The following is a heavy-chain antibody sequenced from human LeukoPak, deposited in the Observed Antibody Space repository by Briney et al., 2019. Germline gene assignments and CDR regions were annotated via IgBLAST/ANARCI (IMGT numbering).Heavy chain of an antibody. CDR1: GFAFSSYG. D-gene: IGHD1-26*01. J-gene: IGHJ4*02. V-gene: IGHV3-21*01. CDR2: ISSSTSYI. CDR3: ARENSGSYYQFDC. Sequence: GGSLRLSCAASGFAFSSYGMHWVRQAPGKGLEWVSSISSSTSYIYYADSVKGRFTISRDNAKNSLYLQMNSLRPEDTAVYYCARENSGSYYQFDCWGQGTLVTVSS.